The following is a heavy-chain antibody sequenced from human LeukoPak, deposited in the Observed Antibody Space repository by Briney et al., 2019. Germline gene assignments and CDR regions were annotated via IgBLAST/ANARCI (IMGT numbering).Heavy chain of an antibody. CDR1: GFTFSSYG. J-gene: IGHJ4*02. Sequence: GGSLRLSCAASGFTFSSYGMHWVRQAPGKGLEWVAVISYDGSNKYYADCVKGRFTIYRDNSKNTLYLQMNSLRAEDTAVYFCAKDGRFKDKLLQGDVINYWGQGTLVSVSS. V-gene: IGHV3-30*18. CDR3: AKDGRFKDKLLQGDVINY. D-gene: IGHD3-16*02. CDR2: ISYDGSNK.